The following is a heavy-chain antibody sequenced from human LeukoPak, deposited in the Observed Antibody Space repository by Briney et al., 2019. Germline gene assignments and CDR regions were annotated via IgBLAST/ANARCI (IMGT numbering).Heavy chain of an antibody. CDR1: GGSISSYY. D-gene: IGHD3-10*01. CDR2: IYYSGST. CDR3: ARQSVGSGSYSPFYYYYGMDV. V-gene: IGHV4-59*08. Sequence: SETLSLTCTVSGGSISSYYWSWIRQPPGKGLEWIGYIYYSGSTNYNPSLKSRVTISVDTSKNQFSLKLSSVTAADTAVYYCARQSVGSGSYSPFYYYYGMDVWGQGTTVTVSS. J-gene: IGHJ6*02.